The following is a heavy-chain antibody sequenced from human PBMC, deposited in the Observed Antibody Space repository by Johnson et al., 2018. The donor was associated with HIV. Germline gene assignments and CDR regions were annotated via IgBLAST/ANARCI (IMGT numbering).Heavy chain of an antibody. D-gene: IGHD1-26*01. CDR3: ASAWGELDDAFDI. CDR2: IKQDGSEK. J-gene: IGHJ3*02. V-gene: IGHV3-7*05. CDR1: GFTFSYYW. Sequence: VTLVESGGGLVQPGGSLRLSCAVSGFTFSYYWMSWVRQAPGKGLEWVANIKQDGSEKYYVDSVKGRFTISRDNAKKSLYLQMNSLRAEDTAVYYCASAWGELDDAFDIWGQGTMVTVSS.